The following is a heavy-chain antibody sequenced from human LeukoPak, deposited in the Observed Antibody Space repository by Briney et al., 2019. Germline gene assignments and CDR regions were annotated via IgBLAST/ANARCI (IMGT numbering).Heavy chain of an antibody. V-gene: IGHV3-30*03. J-gene: IGHJ4*02. D-gene: IGHD3-9*01. CDR3: ASSARYFDWLLSGGY. Sequence: GSLRLSCAASGFTFSSYGMHWVRQAPGKGLEWVAVISYDGSNKYYADSVKGRFTISRDNSKNTLYLQMNSLRAEDTAVYYCASSARYFDWLLSGGYWGQGTLVTVSS. CDR1: GFTFSSYG. CDR2: ISYDGSNK.